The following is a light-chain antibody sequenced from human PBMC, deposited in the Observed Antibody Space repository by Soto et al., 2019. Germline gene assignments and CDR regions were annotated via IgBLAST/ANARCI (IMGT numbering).Light chain of an antibody. CDR3: SSYGGSNNLV. CDR1: SGDVGGYKF. J-gene: IGLJ2*01. Sequence: QSVLTQPPSASGSPGQSVTISCTGTSGDVGGYKFVSWYQQHPGKAPKLIIYEVIKRPSGVPDRFSGSKSGNTASLTVSGLQAEDEGDYYCSSYGGSNNLVFGGGTKLTVL. V-gene: IGLV2-8*01. CDR2: EVI.